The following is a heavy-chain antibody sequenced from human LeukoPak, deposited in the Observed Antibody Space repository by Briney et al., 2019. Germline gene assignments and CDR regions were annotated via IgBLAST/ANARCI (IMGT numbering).Heavy chain of an antibody. D-gene: IGHD3-10*01. CDR3: ARRNYYGSGGGAFDI. CDR1: GGTFSSYA. CDR2: IIPIFGTA. V-gene: IGHV1-69*13. Sequence: ASVKVSCKASGGTFSSYAISWVRQAPGQGLEWMGGIIPIFGTANYAQKFQGRVTITADESTSTAYLELSSLSSEDTAVYYCARRNYYGSGGGAFDIWGQGTMVTVSS. J-gene: IGHJ3*02.